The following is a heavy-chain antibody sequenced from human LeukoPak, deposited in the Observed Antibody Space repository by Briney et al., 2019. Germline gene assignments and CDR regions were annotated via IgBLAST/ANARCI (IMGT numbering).Heavy chain of an antibody. CDR3: ARDQREAYDFWSGYFPMDV. CDR1: GGSISSGGYY. D-gene: IGHD3-3*01. CDR2: IYYSGRT. Sequence: SQTLSLTCTVSGGSISSGGYYWSWIRQHPGKGLEWIGYIYYSGRTSYNPSLNSRVTISVDTSKNQFSLKLSSVTAADTAVYYCARDQREAYDFWSGYFPMDVWGQGTTVTVSS. V-gene: IGHV4-31*03. J-gene: IGHJ6*02.